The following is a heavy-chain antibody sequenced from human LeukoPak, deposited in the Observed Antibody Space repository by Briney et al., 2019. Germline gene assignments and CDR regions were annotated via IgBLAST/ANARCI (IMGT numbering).Heavy chain of an antibody. V-gene: IGHV4-61*01. CDR1: GYSISSGYY. J-gene: IGHJ6*03. CDR2: IYYSGST. D-gene: IGHD3-22*01. CDR3: ARADYYDSYMDV. Sequence: SETLSLTCTVSGYSISSGYYWGWIRQPPGKGLEWIGYIYYSGSTNYNPSLKSRVTISVDTSKNQFSLKLSSVTAADTAVYYCARADYYDSYMDVWGKGATVTISS.